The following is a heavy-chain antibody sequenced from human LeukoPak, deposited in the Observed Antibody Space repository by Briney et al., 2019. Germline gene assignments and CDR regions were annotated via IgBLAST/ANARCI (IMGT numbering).Heavy chain of an antibody. V-gene: IGHV4-39*01. CDR2: IYYSWST. CDR3: ATPLGAIDY. Sequence: SETLSLTCTVSGGSISSSSYYWGWIRQPPGKGLEWIGSIYYSWSTYYNPSLKSRVTISVDTSKNQFSLKLSSVTAADTAVYYCATPLGAIDYWGQGTLVTVSS. CDR1: GGSISSSSYY. D-gene: IGHD1-26*01. J-gene: IGHJ4*02.